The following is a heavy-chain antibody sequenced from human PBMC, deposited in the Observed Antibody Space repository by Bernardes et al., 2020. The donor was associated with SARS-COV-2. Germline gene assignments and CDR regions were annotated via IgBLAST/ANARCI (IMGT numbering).Heavy chain of an antibody. Sequence: KKYYADSVKGRFTISRDNSKNTLYLQMNSLRAEDTAVYYCAREGISRILEWLSHNWF. CDR3: AREGISRILEWLSHNWF. J-gene: IGHJ5*01. D-gene: IGHD3-3*01. CDR2: KK. V-gene: IGHV3-30*01.